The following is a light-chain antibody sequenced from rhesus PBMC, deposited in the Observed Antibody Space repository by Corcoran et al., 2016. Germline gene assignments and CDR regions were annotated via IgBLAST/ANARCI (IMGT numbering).Light chain of an antibody. CDR2: DVI. V-gene: IGLV2S7*01. CDR3: CSYTTRSTFV. CDR1: SGDIGAFKS. Sequence: QSAPTQPPSVSGSPGQSVTISCTGTSGDIGAFKSVSWYQQHPGKAPKVMIYDVINRPSGVSDRFSGSKSANTASLTISGLQAEDDAYYYCCSYTTRSTFVFGGGTKLTVL. J-gene: IGLJ6*01.